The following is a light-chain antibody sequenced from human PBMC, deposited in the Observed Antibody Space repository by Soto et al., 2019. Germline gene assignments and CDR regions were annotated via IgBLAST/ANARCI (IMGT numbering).Light chain of an antibody. CDR1: QYISSW. Sequence: DIQMTQSPSTLSASVGDRVTITCRASQYISSWLAWYQQKPGTAPRLLIYDTSNLEDGVPSTFSGSGSGTEFTFSITSLQPEDFGTYYCQQCYMGWTFGQGTKVDI. CDR3: QQCYMGWT. CDR2: DTS. J-gene: IGKJ1*01. V-gene: IGKV1-5*01.